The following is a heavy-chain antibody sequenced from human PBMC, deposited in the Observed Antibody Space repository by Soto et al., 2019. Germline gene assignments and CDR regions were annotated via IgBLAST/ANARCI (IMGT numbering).Heavy chain of an antibody. J-gene: IGHJ4*02. Sequence: QVQLVQSGAEVKKPGASVKVSCKASGYTFTSYAMHWVRQAPGQRLEWMGWINAGNGNTKYSQKFQGRVTITRDTSASTAYMQLSSLRSEDTAVYYCARGLNYDFWNGYYREGCFDYWGQGTLVTVSS. CDR1: GYTFTSYA. CDR2: INAGNGNT. V-gene: IGHV1-3*01. CDR3: ARGLNYDFWNGYYREGCFDY. D-gene: IGHD3-3*01.